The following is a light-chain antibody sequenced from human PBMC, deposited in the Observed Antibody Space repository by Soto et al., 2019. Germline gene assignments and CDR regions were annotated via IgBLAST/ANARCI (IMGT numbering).Light chain of an antibody. J-gene: IGLJ2*01. V-gene: IGLV1-44*01. CDR1: SSNIGTYT. CDR3: AAWDASLNGVI. Sequence: QSVLTQPPSASGTPGQRVTISCSGSSSNIGTYTVNWYQQVPGTAPKLLIYSNNQRPSGVPDRLSGSKSGTSASLAISGLQSEDEADYYCAAWDASLNGVIFGGGTKVTVL. CDR2: SNN.